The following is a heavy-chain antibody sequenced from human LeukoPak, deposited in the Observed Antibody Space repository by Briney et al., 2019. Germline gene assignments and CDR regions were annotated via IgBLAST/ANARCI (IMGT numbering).Heavy chain of an antibody. V-gene: IGHV3-23*01. Sequence: GGSLRLSCAASGFTFSSYAMSWVRQAPGKGLEWVSVISGSGGYTYYADSVKGRFTISRDNSKNTLYLQMNSLRAEDTAVYYCARGGSYLSAFDIWGQGTMVTVSS. D-gene: IGHD1-26*01. CDR2: ISGSGGYT. CDR3: ARGGSYLSAFDI. CDR1: GFTFSSYA. J-gene: IGHJ3*02.